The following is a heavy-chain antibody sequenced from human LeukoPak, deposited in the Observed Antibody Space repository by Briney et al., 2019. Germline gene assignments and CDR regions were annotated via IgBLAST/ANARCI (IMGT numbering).Heavy chain of an antibody. CDR1: GGSISSYY. CDR2: IYYSGST. D-gene: IGHD3-9*01. V-gene: IGHV4-59*08. Sequence: KPSETLSLTCTVSGGSISSYYWSWIRQPPGKGLEWIGYIYYSGSTNYNPSLKSRVTISVDTSKNQFSLKLSSVTAADTAVYYCARSDIPDWYFDLWGRGTLVTASS. CDR3: ARSDIPDWYFDL. J-gene: IGHJ2*01.